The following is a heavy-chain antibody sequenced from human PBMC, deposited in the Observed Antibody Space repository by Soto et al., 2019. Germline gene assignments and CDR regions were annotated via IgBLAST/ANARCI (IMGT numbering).Heavy chain of an antibody. J-gene: IGHJ4*02. Sequence: QVQLVQSGAEVKKPGASVKVSCKASRYTFTNYYIYWVRQAPGQVLEWLAIINPNGGSTNYAQEVHGRVTLARDTFTNTVYMELSSLRSEDTAIYYCARGLAAGDYWGQGTLVTVSS. CDR2: INPNGGST. CDR1: RYTFTNYY. V-gene: IGHV1-46*01. CDR3: ARGLAAGDY. D-gene: IGHD6-13*01.